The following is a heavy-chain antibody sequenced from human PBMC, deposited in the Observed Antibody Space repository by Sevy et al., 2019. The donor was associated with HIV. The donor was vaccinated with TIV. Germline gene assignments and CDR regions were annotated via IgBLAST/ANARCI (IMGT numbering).Heavy chain of an antibody. D-gene: IGHD3-22*01. CDR2: ISGSGTRT. CDR1: GFSIDSYG. Sequence: GSLRLSCAVSGFSIDSYGMTWVRQAPGKGLEWVSGISGSGTRTYYADSVKGRFIISRDNSKNTLYLQMNSLRSEDTAIYYFAKGGGGHYDPDEIGYYFYYYNMDVWGKGTTVTVSS. V-gene: IGHV3-23*01. J-gene: IGHJ6*03. CDR3: AKGGGGHYDPDEIGYYFYYYNMDV.